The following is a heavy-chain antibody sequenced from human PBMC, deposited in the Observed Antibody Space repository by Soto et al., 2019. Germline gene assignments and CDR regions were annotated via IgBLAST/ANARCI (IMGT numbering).Heavy chain of an antibody. CDR2: INPNSGGT. Sequence: GASVKVSCTASGYTFTGYYMHWVRQAPGQGLEWMGWINPNSGGTNYAQKFQGWVTMTRDTSISTAYMELSRLRSDDTAVYYCARGPVLRFLEWLFDYWGQGTLVTVSS. CDR3: ARGPVLRFLEWLFDY. V-gene: IGHV1-2*04. J-gene: IGHJ4*02. CDR1: GYTFTGYY. D-gene: IGHD3-3*01.